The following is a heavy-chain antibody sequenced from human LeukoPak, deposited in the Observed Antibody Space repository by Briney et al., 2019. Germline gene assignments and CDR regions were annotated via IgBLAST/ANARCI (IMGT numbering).Heavy chain of an antibody. CDR2: ISGSGGST. J-gene: IGHJ4*02. V-gene: IGHV3-23*01. Sequence: GGSQRLSCAASGFTFSSYAMSWVRQAPGKGLEWVSAISGSGGSTYYADSVKGRFTISRDNSKNTLYLQMNSLRAEDTAVYYCAKVRSPGFGELLRGFDYWGQGTLVTVSS. D-gene: IGHD3-10*01. CDR1: GFTFSSYA. CDR3: AKVRSPGFGELLRGFDY.